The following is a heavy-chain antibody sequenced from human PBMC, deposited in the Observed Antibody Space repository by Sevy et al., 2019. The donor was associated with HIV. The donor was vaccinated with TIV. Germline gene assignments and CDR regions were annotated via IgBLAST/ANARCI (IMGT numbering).Heavy chain of an antibody. Sequence: GGSLRLSCAASGFTFNTFAMHWVRQAPGKGLEWVAFIHYAGVEEYYADSVKGRFTVSRDNFKNILYLQMNSLRVEDTAIYYCAKPAPEPGYWGQGTLVTVSS. J-gene: IGHJ4*02. CDR1: GFTFNTFA. CDR3: AKPAPEPGY. V-gene: IGHV3-30*02. D-gene: IGHD2-2*01. CDR2: IHYAGVEE.